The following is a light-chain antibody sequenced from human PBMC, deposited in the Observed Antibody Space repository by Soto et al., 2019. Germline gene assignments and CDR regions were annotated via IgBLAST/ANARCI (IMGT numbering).Light chain of an antibody. J-gene: IGLJ1*01. CDR3: SSYTSTSTLDV. V-gene: IGLV2-14*01. CDR1: NSDVGGYNY. Sequence: QAVVTQPASVSGSPGQSITISCTGTNSDVGGYNYVSWYQQHPGKAPKLMIYDVSSRPSGVSNRFSGSKSGNTASLTISGLQAEDEADYYCSSYTSTSTLDVFGTGTKVTVL. CDR2: DVS.